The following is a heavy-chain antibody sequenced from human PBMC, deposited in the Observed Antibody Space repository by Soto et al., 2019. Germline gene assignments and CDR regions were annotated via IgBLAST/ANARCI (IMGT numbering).Heavy chain of an antibody. CDR3: ARDPLIYDSSAHRPLDY. CDR2: INAGNGNT. V-gene: IGHV1-3*01. CDR1: GYTFTSYA. Sequence: WASVKVSCKASGYTFTSYAMHWVCQAPGQRLEWMGWINAGNGNTKYSQKFQGRVTITRDTSASTAYMELSSLRSEDTAVYYCARDPLIYDSSAHRPLDYWGQGTLVTVSS. J-gene: IGHJ4*02. D-gene: IGHD3-22*01.